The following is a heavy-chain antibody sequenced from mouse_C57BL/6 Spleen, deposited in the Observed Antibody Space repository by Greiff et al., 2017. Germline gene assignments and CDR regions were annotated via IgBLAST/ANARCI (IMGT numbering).Heavy chain of an antibody. Sequence: EVQGVESGEGLVKPGGSLKLSCAASGFTFSSYAMSWVRQTPEKRLEWVAYISSGGDYIYYADTVKGRFTISRDNARNTLYLQMSSLKSEDTAMYYCTRNYGSSYPNCDYWGQGTTLTVSS. V-gene: IGHV5-9-1*02. CDR3: TRNYGSSYPNCDY. CDR1: GFTFSSYA. D-gene: IGHD1-1*01. J-gene: IGHJ2*01. CDR2: ISSGGDYI.